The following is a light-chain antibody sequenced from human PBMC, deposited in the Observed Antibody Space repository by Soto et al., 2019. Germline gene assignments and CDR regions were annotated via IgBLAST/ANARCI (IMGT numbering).Light chain of an antibody. CDR3: QQYSDYSA. Sequence: DIQMTQSPSTLPASVGDRVTITCRASQSVFTWLAWYQQKSGKAPKLLISAATRLESGVPSRFSGSGSETEFTLTITSLQPDDFATYYCQQYSDYSAFGQGTKVDIK. V-gene: IGKV1-5*01. CDR2: AAT. CDR1: QSVFTW. J-gene: IGKJ1*01.